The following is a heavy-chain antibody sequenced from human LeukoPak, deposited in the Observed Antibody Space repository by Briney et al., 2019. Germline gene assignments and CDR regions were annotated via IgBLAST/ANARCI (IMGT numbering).Heavy chain of an antibody. V-gene: IGHV4-59*12. CDR3: ARARRQWLVGAHIRGDNPPYHYDY. CDR1: GSSISNYY. D-gene: IGHD6-19*01. CDR2: IYYSGST. Sequence: SETLSLTCTVSGSSISNYYWSWIRQPPGKGLESIGYIYYSGSTYYNPSLKSRVTISVDTSKNQFSLKLRSVTAADTAVYYCARARRQWLVGAHIRGDNPPYHYDYWGQGILVTVSS. J-gene: IGHJ4*02.